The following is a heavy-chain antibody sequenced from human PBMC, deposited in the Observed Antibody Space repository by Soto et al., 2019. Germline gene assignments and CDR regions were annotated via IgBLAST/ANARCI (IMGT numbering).Heavy chain of an antibody. Sequence: QITLKESGPTLVKPTQTLTLTCTFSGFSLSTSGVGVGWIRQPPGKALEWLALIYWDDDKRYSPSLKSRLTITKDTSKNHVVLTMTNMDPVDTATYYCALSRYCSGGSCYSYFDYWGQGTLVTVSS. CDR2: IYWDDDK. J-gene: IGHJ4*02. D-gene: IGHD2-15*01. CDR1: GFSLSTSGVG. CDR3: ALSRYCSGGSCYSYFDY. V-gene: IGHV2-5*02.